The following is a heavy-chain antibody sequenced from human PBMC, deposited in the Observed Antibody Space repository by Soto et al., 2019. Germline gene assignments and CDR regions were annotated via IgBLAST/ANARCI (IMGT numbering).Heavy chain of an antibody. Sequence: QVQLVESGGGVVQPGRSLRLSCAASGFTFRSYGMHWVRQAPGKGLEWVAVIWYDGGNKHYADSVKGRFTISRDNSKNTLYLQMKSLRAEDTDVYYCARVTYSCSAAPVRYYGMDVWGQGTTVTVSS. J-gene: IGHJ6*02. CDR3: ARVTYSCSAAPVRYYGMDV. CDR1: GFTFRSYG. CDR2: IWYDGGNK. D-gene: IGHD6-6*01. V-gene: IGHV3-33*01.